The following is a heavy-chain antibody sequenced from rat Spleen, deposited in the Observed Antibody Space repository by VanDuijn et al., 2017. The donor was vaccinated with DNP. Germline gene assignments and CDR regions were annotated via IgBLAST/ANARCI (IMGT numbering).Heavy chain of an antibody. V-gene: IGHV5-27*01. CDR2: ISPGGGST. CDR1: GLSFSNYD. J-gene: IGHJ2*01. CDR3: TKDAFDY. Sequence: EVQLVESGGGLVQPGRSLKLSCAASGLSFSNYDMAWVRQAPTKGLEWVASISPGGGSTYYPDSVKGRFTISRDNTKNTLYLQMNSLRSEETATYYCTKDAFDYWGQGVMVTVSS.